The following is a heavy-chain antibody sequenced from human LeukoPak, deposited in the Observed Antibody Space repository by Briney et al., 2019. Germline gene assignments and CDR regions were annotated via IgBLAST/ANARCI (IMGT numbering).Heavy chain of an antibody. CDR3: ANRWYYFDY. Sequence: GGSLRLSCAASGFTFSNYAMTWVRQAPGKGLEWVSTVTGSGTSTFYADSVKGRFTIPRDNSKNTLYLQMNSLRVEDTAVYYCANRWYYFDYWGQGTLVTVSS. J-gene: IGHJ4*02. D-gene: IGHD4-23*01. V-gene: IGHV3-23*01. CDR1: GFTFSNYA. CDR2: VTGSGTST.